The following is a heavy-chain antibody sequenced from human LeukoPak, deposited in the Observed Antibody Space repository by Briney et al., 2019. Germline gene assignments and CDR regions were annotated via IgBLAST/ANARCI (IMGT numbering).Heavy chain of an antibody. J-gene: IGHJ6*03. CDR3: ARKGPDYYMDV. V-gene: IGHV3-21*01. CDR1: GFTFSSYS. CDR2: ISSSSSYI. Sequence: GGSLRLSCAASGFTFSSYSMNWVRQAPGKGLEWASSISSSSSYIYYADSVKGRFTISRDNAKNSLYLQMNSLRAEDTAVYYCARKGPDYYMDVWGKGTTVTVSS.